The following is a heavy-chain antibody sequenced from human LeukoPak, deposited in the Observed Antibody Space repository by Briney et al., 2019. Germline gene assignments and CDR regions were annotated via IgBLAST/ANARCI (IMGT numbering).Heavy chain of an antibody. CDR3: ARGQYYYGSGSLHNFDA. V-gene: IGHV4-59*03. Sequence: SETLSLTCTVSGVSITPSYWSWIRQRPGKGLEWIGYNYFSGSTNYNPSLRSRVTISVDTSNNQFSLNLTSVTAADTAVYYCARGQYYYGSGSLHNFDAGGQGTLVSVSS. J-gene: IGHJ4*02. D-gene: IGHD3-10*01. CDR1: GVSITPSY. CDR2: NYFSGST.